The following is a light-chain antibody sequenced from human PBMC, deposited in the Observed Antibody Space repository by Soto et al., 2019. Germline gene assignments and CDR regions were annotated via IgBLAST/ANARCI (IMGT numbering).Light chain of an antibody. CDR1: KLGDKY. Sequence: YELTQPPSVSVSPGQTASITCSGDKLGDKYACWYQQKPGQSPVLVIYQDSKRPSGIPERFSGSNSGNTATLTISGTQAMDEADYYCQAWDSSTAGVFGTGTKLTVL. CDR2: QDS. V-gene: IGLV3-1*01. J-gene: IGLJ1*01. CDR3: QAWDSSTAGV.